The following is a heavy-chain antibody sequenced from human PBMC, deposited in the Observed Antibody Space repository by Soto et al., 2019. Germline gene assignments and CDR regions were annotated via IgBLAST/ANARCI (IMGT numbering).Heavy chain of an antibody. D-gene: IGHD6-13*01. CDR1: GFTFSSYW. CDR3: AKDLYSSSWGYFQH. V-gene: IGHV3-74*01. CDR2: INSDGSST. J-gene: IGHJ1*01. Sequence: EVQLVESGGGLVQPGGSLRLSCAASGFTFSSYWMHWVRQAPGKGLVWVSRINSDGSSTSYADSVKGRFTISRDNAKNPLYMQMNSLRDEYTAVYYCAKDLYSSSWGYFQHWGQGTLVTVSS.